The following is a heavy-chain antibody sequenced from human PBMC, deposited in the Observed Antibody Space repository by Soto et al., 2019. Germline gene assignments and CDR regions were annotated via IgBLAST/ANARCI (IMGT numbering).Heavy chain of an antibody. CDR1: GGSISSYY. CDR2: IYYSGST. J-gene: IGHJ5*02. CDR3: ARLVWSYGTWFDP. V-gene: IGHV4-59*08. Sequence: SETLSLTCPVSGGSISSYYWSWIRQPPGKGLEWIGYIYYSGSTNYNPSLKSRVTISVDTSKNQFSLKLSSVTAADTAVYYCARLVWSYGTWFDPWGQGTQVTVSS. D-gene: IGHD5-18*01.